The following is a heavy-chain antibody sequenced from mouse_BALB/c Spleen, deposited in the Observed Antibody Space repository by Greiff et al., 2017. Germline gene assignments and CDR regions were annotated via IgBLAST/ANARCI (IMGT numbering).Heavy chain of an antibody. CDR3: TNAGNYAMDY. J-gene: IGHJ4*01. CDR2: INPSNGGT. CDR1: GYTFTSYY. V-gene: IGHV1S81*02. D-gene: IGHD4-1*01. Sequence: QVQLKQSGAELVKPGASVKLSCKASGYTFTSYYMYWVKQRPGQGLEWIGEINPSNGGTNFNEKFKSKATLTVDKSSSTAYMQLSSLTSEDSAVYYCTNAGNYAMDYWGQGTSVTVSS.